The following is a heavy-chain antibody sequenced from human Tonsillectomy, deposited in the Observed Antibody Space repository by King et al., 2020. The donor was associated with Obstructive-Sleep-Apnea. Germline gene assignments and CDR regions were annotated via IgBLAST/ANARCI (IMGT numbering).Heavy chain of an antibody. D-gene: IGHD6-19*01. CDR3: AKDRSSGWYSYFDY. CDR2: IRYDASNK. CDR1: GFTFSSYG. J-gene: IGHJ4*02. V-gene: IGHV3-30*02. Sequence: QLVQSGGGVVQPGRSLRLSCAASGFTFSSYGMHWVRQAPAKGLEWVAFIRYDASNKYYADSVKGRFTISRENSKNTLYLQMNSLRAEDTAVYYCAKDRSSGWYSYFDYWGQGTLVTVSS.